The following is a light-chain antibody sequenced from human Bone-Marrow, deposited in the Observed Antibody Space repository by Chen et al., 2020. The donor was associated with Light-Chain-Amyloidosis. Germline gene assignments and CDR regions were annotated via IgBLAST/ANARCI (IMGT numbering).Light chain of an antibody. CDR2: DDS. CDR3: QVWDSNSDHPV. Sequence: YVLTQPPSESVAPGQTARITWGGDDIGSTSVHWYQQKPGQAPVLVVYDDSDRPSGIPERFSGSNSGNTATLTISRGAAGDEADYYCQVWDSNSDHPVFGGGTKLTVL. CDR1: DIGSTS. V-gene: IGLV3-21*02. J-gene: IGLJ3*02.